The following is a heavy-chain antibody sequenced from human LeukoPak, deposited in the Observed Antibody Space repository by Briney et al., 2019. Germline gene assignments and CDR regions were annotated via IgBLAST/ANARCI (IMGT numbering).Heavy chain of an antibody. D-gene: IGHD2-2*01. CDR3: AKGTKRGYCSSTSCYEGYYYYGMDV. V-gene: IGHV3-30*18. CDR2: ISYDGSNK. CDR1: GFTFSSYG. Sequence: GGSLRLSCAASGFTFSSYGMHWVRQAPGKGLEWVAVISYDGSNKYYADSVKGRFTISRDNSKNTLYLQMNSLRAEDTAVYYCAKGTKRGYCSSTSCYEGYYYYGMDVWGQGTTVTASS. J-gene: IGHJ6*02.